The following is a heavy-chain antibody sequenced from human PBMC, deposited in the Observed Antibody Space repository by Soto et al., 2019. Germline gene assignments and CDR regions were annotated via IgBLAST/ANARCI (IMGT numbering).Heavy chain of an antibody. J-gene: IGHJ4*02. Sequence: SVKVSCKASGGTFSSYAISWVRQAPGQGLEWMGGIIPIFGTANYAQKFQGRVTITADESTSTAYMELSSLRSEDTAVHYCAREYCSGGSCYSNFDYWGQGTLVTVSS. CDR3: AREYCSGGSCYSNFDY. CDR2: IIPIFGTA. CDR1: GGTFSSYA. V-gene: IGHV1-69*13. D-gene: IGHD2-15*01.